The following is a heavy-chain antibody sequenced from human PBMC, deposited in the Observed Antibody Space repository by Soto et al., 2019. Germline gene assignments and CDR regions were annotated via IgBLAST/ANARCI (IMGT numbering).Heavy chain of an antibody. CDR1: GYSFTNYC. Sequence: PGESLKISCNGSGYSFTNYCVALVRQMPGKGLEWMGVFYPGDSDTRYSPSFQGQVTISGDKSISTAYLQWSGLQASDTAMYYCARGSGSYAAGFDYWGPGTLVTVSS. CDR2: FYPGDSDT. V-gene: IGHV5-51*01. J-gene: IGHJ4*02. D-gene: IGHD1-26*01. CDR3: ARGSGSYAAGFDY.